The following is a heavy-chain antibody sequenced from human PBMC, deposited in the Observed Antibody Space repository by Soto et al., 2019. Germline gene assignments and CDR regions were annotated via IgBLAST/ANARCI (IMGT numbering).Heavy chain of an antibody. CDR1: GYSFTSYW. J-gene: IGHJ4*02. Sequence: GESLKISCKGSGYSFTSYWIGWVRQMPGKGLEWMGIIYPGDSDTRYSPSLQGQVTISADKSISTAYLQWSSLKASDTAMYYCARHVGDDSSGYYYVGDYWGQGTLVTVSS. CDR3: ARHVGDDSSGYYYVGDY. CDR2: IYPGDSDT. D-gene: IGHD3-22*01. V-gene: IGHV5-51*01.